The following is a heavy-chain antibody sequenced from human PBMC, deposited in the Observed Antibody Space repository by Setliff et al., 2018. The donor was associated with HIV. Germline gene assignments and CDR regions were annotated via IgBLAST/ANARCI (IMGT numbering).Heavy chain of an antibody. CDR3: AKDRGPEGAPYSYYGMDV. J-gene: IGHJ6*02. CDR1: GFTVSSSY. Sequence: PGGSLRLSCAGSGFTVSSSYMTWVRQAPGKGLEWVSTISTSGADTYDAHSMKGRFTISRDNSKNTLYLQMNSLRAEDTAVYYCAKDRGPEGAPYSYYGMDVWGQGTTVTVSS. V-gene: IGHV3-23*01. CDR2: ISTSGADT.